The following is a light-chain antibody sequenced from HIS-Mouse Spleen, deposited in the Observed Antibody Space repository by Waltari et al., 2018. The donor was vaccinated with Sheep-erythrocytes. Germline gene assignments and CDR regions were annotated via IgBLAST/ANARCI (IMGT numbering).Light chain of an antibody. CDR3: CSYAGSYNHV. J-gene: IGLJ1*01. CDR2: AVS. CDR1: SSDVGGYNY. V-gene: IGLV2-11*01. Sequence: QSALTQPRSVSGSPGQSVTISCTGTSSDVGGYNYVSWYQPHPGKAPKLRFYAVSKRPSGVPDRCSGSKSGNAASLTISGLQAEDEADYYCCSYAGSYNHVFATGTKVTVL.